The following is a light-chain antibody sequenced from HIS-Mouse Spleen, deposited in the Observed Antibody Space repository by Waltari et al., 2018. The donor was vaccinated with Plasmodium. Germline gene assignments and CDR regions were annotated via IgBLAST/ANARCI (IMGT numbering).Light chain of an antibody. Sequence: QSALTQPASVSGSPGQSITISCTGTSSDVGSFNLVSWYQQHPGKAPKFMMYEGSKRPSGVSNSFAGSKSGNTASLTISGLQAEDEADYYCCSYAGSSTNWVFGGGTKLTVL. CDR1: SSDVGSFNL. V-gene: IGLV2-23*01. CDR2: EGS. J-gene: IGLJ3*02. CDR3: CSYAGSSTNWV.